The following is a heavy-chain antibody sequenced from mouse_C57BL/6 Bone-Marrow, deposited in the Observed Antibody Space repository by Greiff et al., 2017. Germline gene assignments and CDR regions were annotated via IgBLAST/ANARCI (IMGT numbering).Heavy chain of an antibody. Sequence: VQLQQPGAELVKPGASVKMSCKASGYTFTSYWITWVKQRPGQGLEWIGGIYPGSGSTNSNEKFKSKATLTVDTSSSTAYMPLSSLTSEDSAVYYCARGTTVVDWYFDVWGTGTTVTVSS. V-gene: IGHV1-55*01. CDR1: GYTFTSYW. CDR2: IYPGSGST. D-gene: IGHD1-1*01. CDR3: ARGTTVVDWYFDV. J-gene: IGHJ1*03.